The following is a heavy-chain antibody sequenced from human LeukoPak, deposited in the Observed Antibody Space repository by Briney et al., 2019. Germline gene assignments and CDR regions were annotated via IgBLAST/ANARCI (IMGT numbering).Heavy chain of an antibody. CDR2: IYYSGNT. CDR1: GVSISSSNSY. CDR3: ARGKYYYDSSGYPTYYFDY. Sequence: SETLSLTCTVSGVSISSSNSYWGWIRQPPGKGLEWIGSIYYSGNTYYNASLKSQVSISIDTSKNQFSLRLTSVTAADTAVYYCARGKYYYDSSGYPTYYFDYWGQGTLVTVSS. J-gene: IGHJ4*02. D-gene: IGHD3-22*01. V-gene: IGHV4-39*01.